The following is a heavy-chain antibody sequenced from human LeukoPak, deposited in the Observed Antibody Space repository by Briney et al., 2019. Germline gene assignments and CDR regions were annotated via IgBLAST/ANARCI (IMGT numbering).Heavy chain of an antibody. CDR3: AREDVLRFLEWLNQGNDY. Sequence: PGGSLRLSCAASGFTFSSYAMPWVRQAPGKGLEWVAVISYDGSNKYYADSVKGRFTISRDNSKNTLYLQMNSLRAEDTAVYYCAREDVLRFLEWLNQGNDYWGQGTLVTVSS. D-gene: IGHD3-3*01. J-gene: IGHJ4*02. CDR1: GFTFSSYA. V-gene: IGHV3-30-3*01. CDR2: ISYDGSNK.